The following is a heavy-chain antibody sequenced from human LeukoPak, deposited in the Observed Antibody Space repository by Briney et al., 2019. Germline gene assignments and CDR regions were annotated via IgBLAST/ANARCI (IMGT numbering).Heavy chain of an antibody. CDR1: GGSISSGGYY. V-gene: IGHV4-30-2*01. J-gene: IGHJ4*02. Sequence: SQTLSLTRTVSGGSISSGGYYWSWIRQPPGKGLEWIGYIYHSGSTYYNPSLKSRVTISVDRSKNQFSLKLSSVTAADTAVYYCARGGGAPFWSGSVLSYWGQGTLVTVSS. CDR3: ARGGGAPFWSGSVLSY. D-gene: IGHD3-3*01. CDR2: IYHSGST.